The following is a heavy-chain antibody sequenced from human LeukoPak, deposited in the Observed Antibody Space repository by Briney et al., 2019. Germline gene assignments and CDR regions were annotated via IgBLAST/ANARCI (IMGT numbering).Heavy chain of an antibody. CDR2: INPSGGST. CDR1: GYTFTSYY. CDR3: APTVDGVLRFLF. Sequence: ASVKVSCKASGYTFTSYYMHWVRQAPGQGLEWMGIINPSGGSTSYAQKFQGRVTMTRDTSTSTVYMELSSLSYEDTAVYYCAPTVDGVLRFLFWGQGTMVTVSS. J-gene: IGHJ3*01. D-gene: IGHD3-3*01. V-gene: IGHV1-46*01.